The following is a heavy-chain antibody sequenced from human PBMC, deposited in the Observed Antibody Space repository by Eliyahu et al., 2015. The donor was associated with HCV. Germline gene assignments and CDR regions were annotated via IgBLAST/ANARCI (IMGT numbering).Heavy chain of an antibody. J-gene: IGHJ4*02. D-gene: IGHD2-2*01. V-gene: IGHV3-33*08. CDR1: GFTFSNYD. CDR3: ARHYSRSGFDY. Sequence: QVQLVESGGGVVQPGRSVRLSCAASGFTFSNYDIHWVRQAPGKGLEWVALIWYDGSNKYYADSVKDRFTISRDNSKNTLYLQMNSLRAEDTAVYYCARHYSRSGFDYWGQGTLVTVSS. CDR2: IWYDGSNK.